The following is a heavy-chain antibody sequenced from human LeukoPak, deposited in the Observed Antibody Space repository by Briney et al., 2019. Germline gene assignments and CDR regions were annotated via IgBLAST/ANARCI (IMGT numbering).Heavy chain of an antibody. D-gene: IGHD1-26*01. J-gene: IGHJ4*02. CDR3: ARDFTIVGATPSFDY. CDR2: ISYDGSNK. Sequence: GGSLRLSCAASGFTFSSYAMHWVRQAPGKGLEWVAVISYDGSNKYYADSVKGRFTISRDNSKNTLYLQMNSLRAEDTAVYYCARDFTIVGATPSFDYWGQGTLVTVSS. V-gene: IGHV3-30-3*01. CDR1: GFTFSSYA.